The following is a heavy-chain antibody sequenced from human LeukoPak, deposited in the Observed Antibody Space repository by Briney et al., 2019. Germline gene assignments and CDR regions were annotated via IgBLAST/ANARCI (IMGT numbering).Heavy chain of an antibody. D-gene: IGHD2-15*01. CDR1: GGSISSYF. CDR3: ARQSGGSRY. Sequence: SETLSLTCTVSGGSISSYFWSWIRQPPGKGLEWIGYIYYSGRTSYNPSLKSRVTISVDTSKNQFSLRLSSVTAADTAVYYCARQSGGSRYWGQGTLVTVSS. CDR2: IYYSGRT. J-gene: IGHJ4*02. V-gene: IGHV4-59*01.